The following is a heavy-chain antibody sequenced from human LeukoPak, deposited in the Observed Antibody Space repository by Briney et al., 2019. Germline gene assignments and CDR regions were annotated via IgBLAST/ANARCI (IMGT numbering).Heavy chain of an antibody. CDR2: TNAGNGNT. CDR3: VRGGGFNSGFEY. Sequence: ASVKVSCKASGYAFTSFAMHWVRQAPGQGLEWMGWTNAGNGNTKYSQNFQGRVTMTADTSTSTAYMELRSLRSDDTAVYYCVRGGGFNSGFEYWGQGTLVIVSS. V-gene: IGHV1-3*01. J-gene: IGHJ4*02. D-gene: IGHD3-10*01. CDR1: GYAFTSFA.